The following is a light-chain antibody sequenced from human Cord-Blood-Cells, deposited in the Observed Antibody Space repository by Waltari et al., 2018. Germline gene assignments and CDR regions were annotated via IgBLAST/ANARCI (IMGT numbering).Light chain of an antibody. CDR2: EVS. Sequence: QSALTQPASVSGSPGQSITLSCTGTSRDVGGYNLVSWYQQHPGKAPKLMIYEVSKRPSGVSNRFSGSKSGNTASLTISGLQAEDEADYYCCSYAGSSTVFGGGTKLTVL. CDR3: CSYAGSSTV. V-gene: IGLV2-23*02. CDR1: SRDVGGYNL. J-gene: IGLJ3*02.